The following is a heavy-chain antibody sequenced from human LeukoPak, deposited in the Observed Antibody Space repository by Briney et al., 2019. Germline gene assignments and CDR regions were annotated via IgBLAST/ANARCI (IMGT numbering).Heavy chain of an antibody. D-gene: IGHD2-15*01. J-gene: IGHJ5*02. Sequence: SETLSLTCAVYGGSFSGYYWSWIRQPPGKGVEWIGEINHSGSTNYNPSLKSRVTISVDTSKNQFSLKLSSVTAADTAVYYCARGPIVVVVAATANWFDPWGQGTLVTVSS. CDR1: GGSFSGYY. CDR2: INHSGST. V-gene: IGHV4-34*01. CDR3: ARGPIVVVVAATANWFDP.